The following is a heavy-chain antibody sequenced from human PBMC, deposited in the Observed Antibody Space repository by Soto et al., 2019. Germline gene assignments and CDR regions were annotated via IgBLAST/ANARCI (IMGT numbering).Heavy chain of an antibody. CDR2: ISGLSSFI. Sequence: PGGSLRLSCAASGFTFSRYGMNWVCQAPGKGLELVSSISGLSSFIYYADSVKGRFTVSRDNAKNSLFVQMNSLTAEDAAVYYCARDPQQRLADSYYYGMDVWGQGTTVTVSS. CDR1: GFTFSRYG. D-gene: IGHD6-25*01. V-gene: IGHV3-21*06. J-gene: IGHJ6*02. CDR3: ARDPQQRLADSYYYGMDV.